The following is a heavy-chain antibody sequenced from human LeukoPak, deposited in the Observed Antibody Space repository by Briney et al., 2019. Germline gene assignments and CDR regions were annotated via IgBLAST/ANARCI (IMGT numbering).Heavy chain of an antibody. J-gene: IGHJ4*02. CDR1: GYSISSGYY. CDR2: IYHSGST. V-gene: IGHV4-38-2*02. D-gene: IGHD5-18*01. Sequence: SETLSLTCTVSGYSISSGYYWGWIRQPPGKGLEWIGSIYHSGSTYYNPSLKSRVTISVDTSKNQFSLKLSSVTAADTAVYYCATIWGYSYGRIDYWGQGTLVTVSS. CDR3: ATIWGYSYGRIDY.